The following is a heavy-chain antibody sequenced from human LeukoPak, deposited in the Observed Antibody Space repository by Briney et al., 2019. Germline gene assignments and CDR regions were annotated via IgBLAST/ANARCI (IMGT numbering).Heavy chain of an antibody. V-gene: IGHV3-48*03. D-gene: IGHD1/OR15-1a*01. CDR1: GFTFSNFA. J-gene: IGHJ4*02. CDR3: VREGNNGDFDY. CDR2: ISSSGSSM. Sequence: GGSLRLSCAASGFTFSNFAVSWVRQAPGKGLEWVSYISSSGSSMYYRDSVKGRFTISRDNAENSLWLQMNSLRAEDTAVYYCVREGNNGDFDYWGQGNLVTVSS.